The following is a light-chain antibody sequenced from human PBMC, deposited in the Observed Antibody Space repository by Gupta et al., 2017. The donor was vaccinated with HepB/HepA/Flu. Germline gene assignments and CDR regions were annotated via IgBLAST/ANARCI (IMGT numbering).Light chain of an antibody. CDR1: QSVSSN. V-gene: IGKV3-15*01. J-gene: IGKJ3*01. CDR2: GAS. CDR3: QQYNNWPRHT. Sequence: EIVMTQSPATLSVSPGERATLSCRASQSVSSNLAWYQQKPGQAPRLLIYGASTRATGIPARFSGSGYGTEFTLTISSRQSEDFAVYYCQQYNNWPRHTFGHGTKVDIK.